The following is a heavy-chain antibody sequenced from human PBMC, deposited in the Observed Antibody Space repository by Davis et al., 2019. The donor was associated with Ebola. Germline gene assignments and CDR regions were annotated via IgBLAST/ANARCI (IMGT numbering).Heavy chain of an antibody. V-gene: IGHV3-23*01. CDR1: GFTFSSYA. D-gene: IGHD6-19*01. Sequence: GGSLRLSCEGTGFTFSSYAMSWVRQAPGKGLEWVSGIGGSDGSTYYADSVKGRFTISRDNAKNSLYLQMNSLRAEDTALYHCARELKAVAGYNWFDPWGQGTLVTVSS. J-gene: IGHJ5*02. CDR2: IGGSDGST. CDR3: ARELKAVAGYNWFDP.